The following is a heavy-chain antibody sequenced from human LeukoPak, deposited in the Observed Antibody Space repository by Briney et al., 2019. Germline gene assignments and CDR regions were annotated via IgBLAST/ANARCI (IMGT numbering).Heavy chain of an antibody. D-gene: IGHD5-12*01. CDR3: ARARESVAIDY. J-gene: IGHJ4*02. Sequence: SETLSLTCAVYGGSFSGHYWTWIRQPPGKGLEWIGEINHSGSTNYNPSLKSRVAVSVDTSKNQFSLKLTSVTAADTAVYYCARARESVAIDYWGQGTLVTVSS. CDR1: GGSFSGHY. V-gene: IGHV4-34*01. CDR2: INHSGST.